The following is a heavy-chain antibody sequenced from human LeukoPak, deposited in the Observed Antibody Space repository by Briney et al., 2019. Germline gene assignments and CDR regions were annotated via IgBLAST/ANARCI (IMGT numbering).Heavy chain of an antibody. CDR1: GFTFSSFP. Sequence: GGSLRLSCAASGFTFSSFPMQWVRQVPGKGLEYVSAISSTGETSYYASSVKDRFTISRDNSKNTPHLQMGSLRAEDTAVYYCARVMSGSGSKYFDYWGQGTLVTVSS. CDR2: ISSTGETS. D-gene: IGHD3-10*01. V-gene: IGHV3-64*01. J-gene: IGHJ4*02. CDR3: ARVMSGSGSKYFDY.